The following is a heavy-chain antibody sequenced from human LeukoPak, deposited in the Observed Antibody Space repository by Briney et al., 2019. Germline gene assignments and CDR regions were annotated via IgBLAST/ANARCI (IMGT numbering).Heavy chain of an antibody. J-gene: IGHJ4*02. V-gene: IGHV3-64D*06. CDR3: VKKSRPGVTGSYDY. Sequence: GGSLRLPCSASGFAFSSCAMYWVRQAPGKGLESVSGISTNGGSTYYADSVKGRFTISRDNSKNTLYLQMSSLRVEDTAVYYCVKKSRPGVTGSYDYWGRGTLVTVSS. CDR2: ISTNGGST. D-gene: IGHD1-26*01. CDR1: GFAFSSCA.